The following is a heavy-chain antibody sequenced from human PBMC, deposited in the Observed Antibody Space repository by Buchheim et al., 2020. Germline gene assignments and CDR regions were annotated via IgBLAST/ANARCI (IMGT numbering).Heavy chain of an antibody. CDR2: ISGSGGST. V-gene: IGHV3-23*01. CDR3: AKDLTYYDFWSGYYTGSEFDY. CDR1: GFTFSSYA. D-gene: IGHD3-3*01. Sequence: EVQLLESGGGLVQPGGSLRLSCAASGFTFSSYAMSWVRQAPGKGLEWVSAISGSGGSTYYADSVKGRFTISRDNSKNTRYLQMNSLRAEDTAVYYCAKDLTYYDFWSGYYTGSEFDYWGQGTL. J-gene: IGHJ4*02.